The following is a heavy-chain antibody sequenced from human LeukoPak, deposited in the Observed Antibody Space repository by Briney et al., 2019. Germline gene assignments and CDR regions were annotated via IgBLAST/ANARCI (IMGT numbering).Heavy chain of an antibody. V-gene: IGHV4-34*01. CDR3: ARDGRGTRGPVPTY. Sequence: SETLSLTCAVYGGSFSGYYWSWIRQPPGKGLEWIGEINHSGSTNYNPSLKSRVTISVDTSKNQFSLKLSSVTAADTAVYYCARDGRGTRGPVPTYWGQGTLVTVSS. CDR1: GGSFSGYY. D-gene: IGHD3-16*01. CDR2: INHSGST. J-gene: IGHJ4*02.